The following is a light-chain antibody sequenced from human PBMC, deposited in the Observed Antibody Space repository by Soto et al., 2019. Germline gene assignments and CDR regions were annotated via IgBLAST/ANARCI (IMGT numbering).Light chain of an antibody. CDR1: RSVSNS. CDR3: QQYDNWPPLT. Sequence: EIVMTQSPVTLSVSPGERATLSCRASRSVSNSLAWYQQKPGQAPRLLIYGASTRATGIPARFSGSGSGTEFTLTISSLRSEDSAIYYCQQYDNWPPLTFGGGTKVEIK. V-gene: IGKV3-15*01. CDR2: GAS. J-gene: IGKJ4*01.